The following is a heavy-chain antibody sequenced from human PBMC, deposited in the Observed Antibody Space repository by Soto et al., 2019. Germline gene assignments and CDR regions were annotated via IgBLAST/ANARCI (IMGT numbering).Heavy chain of an antibody. J-gene: IGHJ4*02. CDR3: ATESGSTYGYFDY. D-gene: IGHD4-17*01. CDR1: GGSVTSDEDY. CDR2: ISNSGST. V-gene: IGHV4-30-4*01. Sequence: SETLSLTCTVSGGSVTSDEDYWSWIRQSPGKGLEWIGYISNSGSTGYNPSLKTRLPMSVDRSKNQFTLGLTSVTAADTAVYFCATESGSTYGYFDYWGQGTQVTVSS.